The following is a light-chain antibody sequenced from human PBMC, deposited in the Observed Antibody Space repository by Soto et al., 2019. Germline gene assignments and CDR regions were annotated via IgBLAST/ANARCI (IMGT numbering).Light chain of an antibody. CDR3: PQYNIWPPT. J-gene: IGKJ1*01. CDR1: QRFARN. CDR2: GAS. V-gene: IGKV3-15*01. Sequence: EVRMSQSPGTLSVSPGDTATLSCRASQRFARNVAWYQQKPGQAPRLLIEGASTRATGVPARFSGNGFDTEFTLTISSLQSEDFAVYNCPQYNIWPPTFGQVTKVDIK.